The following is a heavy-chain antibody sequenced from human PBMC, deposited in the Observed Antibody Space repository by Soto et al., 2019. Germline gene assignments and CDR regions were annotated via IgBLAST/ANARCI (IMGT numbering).Heavy chain of an antibody. Sequence: GESLKISCAASGFTFSNYAMSWVRQAPGKGLEWVSSISGTGTNTFYADSVRGRFTISRDNSKTLSLQMRSLRAEDTAVYHCARDGAYGAGSYYKDYWGQGTLVTVSS. V-gene: IGHV3-23*01. CDR2: ISGTGTNT. CDR3: ARDGAYGAGSYYKDY. J-gene: IGHJ4*02. CDR1: GFTFSNYA. D-gene: IGHD3-10*01.